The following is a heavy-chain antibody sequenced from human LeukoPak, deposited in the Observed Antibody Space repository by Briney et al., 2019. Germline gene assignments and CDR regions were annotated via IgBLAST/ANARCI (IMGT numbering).Heavy chain of an antibody. Sequence: SETLSLTCTVSGGSISTNNYYWGWIRQPPGKGLEWIGNIFYSGSTYYSPSLKSRVTISVDTSKNQFSLTLSSVTAADTALYYCARGQKYRYGYRVTELGSGYFDYWGQGTLVTVSS. J-gene: IGHJ4*02. CDR2: IFYSGST. V-gene: IGHV4-39*07. CDR3: ARGQKYRYGYRVTELGSGYFDY. D-gene: IGHD5-18*01. CDR1: GGSISTNNYY.